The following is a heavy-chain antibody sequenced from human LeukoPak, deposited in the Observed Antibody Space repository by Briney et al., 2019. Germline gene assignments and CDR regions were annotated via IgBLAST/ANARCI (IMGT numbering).Heavy chain of an antibody. CDR3: AKVSGYSYGYGDP. J-gene: IGHJ5*02. V-gene: IGHV3-20*04. CDR1: GFNFDDFG. D-gene: IGHD5-18*01. Sequence: GGSLRLSCAASGFNFDDFGMSWVRQAPGKGLEWVSGINWNGASTGYVDSVKGRFTISRDNSKNTLYLQMNSLRAEDTAVYYCAKVSGYSYGYGDPWGQGTLVTVSS. CDR2: INWNGAST.